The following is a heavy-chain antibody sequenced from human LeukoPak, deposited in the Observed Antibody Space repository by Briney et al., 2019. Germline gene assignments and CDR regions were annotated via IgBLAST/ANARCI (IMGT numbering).Heavy chain of an antibody. Sequence: ASVKVSCKASGYTFTSYDINWVRQATGQGLEWMGWMNPNSGNTGYAQKFQGRVTMTRNTSISTAYMELSSLRAEDTAVYYCARVSYCGGDCSTGSFDYWGQGTLVTVSS. CDR1: GYTFTSYD. D-gene: IGHD2-21*02. CDR2: MNPNSGNT. J-gene: IGHJ4*02. CDR3: ARVSYCGGDCSTGSFDY. V-gene: IGHV1-8*01.